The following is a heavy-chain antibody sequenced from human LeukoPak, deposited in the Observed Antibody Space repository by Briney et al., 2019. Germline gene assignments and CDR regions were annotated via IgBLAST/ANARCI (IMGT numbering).Heavy chain of an antibody. J-gene: IGHJ3*02. CDR3: ATRGGDSSGYQDAFDI. CDR1: GYTLTELS. D-gene: IGHD3-22*01. V-gene: IGHV1-24*01. Sequence: GASVKVSCKVSGYTLTELSMRWVRQAPGKGLEWMGGFDPEDGETIYAQKFQGRVTMTEDTSTDTAYMELSSLRSEDTAVYYCATRGGDSSGYQDAFDIWGQGTMVTVSS. CDR2: FDPEDGET.